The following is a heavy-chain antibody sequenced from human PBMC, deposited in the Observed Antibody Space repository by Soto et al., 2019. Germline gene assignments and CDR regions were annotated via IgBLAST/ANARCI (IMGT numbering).Heavy chain of an antibody. Sequence: QVHLVESGGGVVQPGRSLRLSCAASGFTFSSYAMHWVRQAPGKGLEWVSVISFDGSNMYYSASVKGRFTISRDNSKNTLYLQMSSLRAEDTAIYYGATCGNIPGVYWGQGTLVTVSS. CDR2: ISFDGSNM. J-gene: IGHJ4*02. D-gene: IGHD1-26*01. CDR3: ATCGNIPGVY. V-gene: IGHV3-30-3*01. CDR1: GFTFSSYA.